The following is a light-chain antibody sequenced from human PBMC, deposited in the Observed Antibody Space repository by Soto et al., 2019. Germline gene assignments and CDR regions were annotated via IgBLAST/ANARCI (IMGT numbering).Light chain of an antibody. CDR1: SSDVGAYNY. Sequence: QSALTQPASVSGSPGQSITISCTGTSSDVGAYNYVSWYQQHPGEAPTLMIYDATSRPSGVSHRFSASKSGNTASLTISGLQAEDEADYYCSSYTSSNTYVFGSGTKVTVL. V-gene: IGLV2-14*01. J-gene: IGLJ1*01. CDR3: SSYTSSNTYV. CDR2: DAT.